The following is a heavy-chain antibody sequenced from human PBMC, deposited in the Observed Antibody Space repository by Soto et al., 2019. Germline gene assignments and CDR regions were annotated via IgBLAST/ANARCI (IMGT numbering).Heavy chain of an antibody. CDR1: GFVFRTNA. J-gene: IGHJ6*02. CDR2: IRGSGDNT. CDR3: ARVSWREKYGMDV. Sequence: DEQLVESGGDLVQPGGSLRLSCAASGFVFRTNAMSWVRQRPGQGLEWVSAIRGSGDNTYYADSVKGRFSISRDNSKNSLYLQMNRLRAEDTAVYYCARVSWREKYGMDVWGQGTTVTVSS. V-gene: IGHV3-23*04.